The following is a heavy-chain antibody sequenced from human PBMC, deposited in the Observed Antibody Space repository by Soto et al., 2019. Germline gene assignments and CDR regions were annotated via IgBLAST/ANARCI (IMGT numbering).Heavy chain of an antibody. J-gene: IGHJ3*02. CDR2: ISYDGSSK. CDR3: ARDPGFGATTDAFDI. V-gene: IGHV3-30-3*01. CDR1: GFTFSSYA. Sequence: QVQLVESGGGVVQPGRSLRLSCAASGFTFSSYAMHWVRQAPGKGLEWVAVISYDGSSKYYADSVKGRFTISRDNSKNPLYLQMNSLRAEDTAVYYCARDPGFGATTDAFDIWGQGTMVTVSS. D-gene: IGHD1-26*01.